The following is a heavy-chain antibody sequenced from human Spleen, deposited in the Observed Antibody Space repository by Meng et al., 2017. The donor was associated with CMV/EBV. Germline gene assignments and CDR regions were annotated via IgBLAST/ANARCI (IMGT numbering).Heavy chain of an antibody. CDR3: ARGLNSGTSHY. V-gene: IGHV1-2*02. Sequence: CKASGYTFLDQYIHWVRQAPGQGLEWMGGIDPTSGDTYYAQKYQGRVTVTGDTSINTAYMELRRLKSDDTAVYFCARGLNSGTSHYWGQGTMVTVSS. J-gene: IGHJ4*02. D-gene: IGHD1-26*01. CDR2: IDPTSGDT. CDR1: GYTFLDQY.